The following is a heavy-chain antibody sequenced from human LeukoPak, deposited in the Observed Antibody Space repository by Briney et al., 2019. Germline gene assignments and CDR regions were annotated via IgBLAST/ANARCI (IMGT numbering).Heavy chain of an antibody. CDR1: GYSFSSYW. J-gene: IGHJ4*02. CDR2: IDPSDSYT. D-gene: IGHD2-2*01. V-gene: IGHV5-10-1*01. Sequence: GESLKISCKGSGYSFSSYWISWVRHMPGEGLEWMGRIDPSDSYTNYRLSFQGNVTISADKSISTAYLQWSSLKASDTAMYYCARFSSQPDYWGQGTLVTVSS. CDR3: ARFSSQPDY.